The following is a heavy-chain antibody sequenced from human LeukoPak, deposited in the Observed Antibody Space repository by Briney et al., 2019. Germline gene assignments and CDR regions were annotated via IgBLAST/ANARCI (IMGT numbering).Heavy chain of an antibody. CDR2: INSDGSST. Sequence: GGSLRLSCAASGFTFSSYWMHWVRQAPGKGLVWVSRINSDGSSTSYADSVKGRFTISRDNAKNTLYLQMNSLRAEDTAVYYCATHNYYDSSGYYYEFDYWGQGTLVTVSS. CDR1: GFTFSSYW. CDR3: ATHNYYDSSGYYYEFDY. J-gene: IGHJ4*02. V-gene: IGHV3-74*01. D-gene: IGHD3-22*01.